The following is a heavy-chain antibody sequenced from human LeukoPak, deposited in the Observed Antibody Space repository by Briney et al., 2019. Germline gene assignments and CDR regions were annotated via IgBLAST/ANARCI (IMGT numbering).Heavy chain of an antibody. CDR2: LYPSGST. D-gene: IGHD1-26*01. CDR3: AGGHYPLEY. CDR1: GGSINSGY. V-gene: IGHV4-59*01. J-gene: IGHJ4*02. Sequence: SETLSLTCTVSGGSINSGYWSWIRQPPGKGLEWIGLLYPSGSTNYNPSLKSRVTVSVDTSRTQFSLKLSSMTAADTAVYYCAGGHYPLEYWGQGTLVTVSS.